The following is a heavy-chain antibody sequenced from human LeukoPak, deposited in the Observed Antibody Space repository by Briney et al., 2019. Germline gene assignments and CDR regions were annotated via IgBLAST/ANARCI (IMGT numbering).Heavy chain of an antibody. D-gene: IGHD3-3*01. CDR2: ISSSGSTI. Sequence: GGSLRLSCAASGFTFSDYYMSWIRQAPGKGLEWVSYISSSGSTIYYADSVKGRFTISRDNAKNSLYLQMNSLRAEDTAVYYCARDVSRSYYDFWSGYYDYYYYGMDVWGQGTTVTVSS. CDR3: ARDVSRSYYDFWSGYYDYYYYGMDV. J-gene: IGHJ6*02. V-gene: IGHV3-11*01. CDR1: GFTFSDYY.